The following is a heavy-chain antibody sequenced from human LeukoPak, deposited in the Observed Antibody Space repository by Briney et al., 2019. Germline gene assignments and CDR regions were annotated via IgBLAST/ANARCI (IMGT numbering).Heavy chain of an antibody. V-gene: IGHV1-2*06. CDR1: GYTFTGYY. CDR2: INPNSGGT. D-gene: IGHD2-21*02. J-gene: IGHJ4*02. Sequence: ASVKVSCKASGYTFTGYYMHWVRQAPGQGLEWMGRINPNSGGTNYAQKFQGRVTMTRDTSISTAYMELSRLRSDDTAVYYCARCRFEVVTELDYWGQGTLVTVS. CDR3: ARCRFEVVTELDY.